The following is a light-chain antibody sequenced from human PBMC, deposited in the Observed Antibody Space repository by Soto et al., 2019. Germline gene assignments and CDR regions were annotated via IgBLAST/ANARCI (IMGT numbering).Light chain of an antibody. V-gene: IGKV3-20*01. CDR1: QSVSSSY. CDR2: GAS. Sequence: IVWTQSPGTLSLSPGERATLSCRASQSVSSSYLAWYQQKPGQAPRLLIYGASSRDTGIPDRFSGSGSGTDFTLTISRMEPDDFAVYYCQQYGSSPLTFGGGTKVEIK. J-gene: IGKJ4*01. CDR3: QQYGSSPLT.